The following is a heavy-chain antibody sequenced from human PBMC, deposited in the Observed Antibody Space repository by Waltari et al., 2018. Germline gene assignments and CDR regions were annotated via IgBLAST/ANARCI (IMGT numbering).Heavy chain of an antibody. Sequence: QVQLVQSGAEVKKPGASVKVSCTASGYTFTSYGIRWVRQAPGKGLEWLGWISAYKGNTNYAQKLQGRVTMTTDTSTSTAYMELRSLRSDDTAVYYCARAVVEVGAVPPDYWGQGTLVTVSS. CDR3: ARAVVEVGAVPPDY. CDR2: ISAYKGNT. J-gene: IGHJ4*02. CDR1: GYTFTSYG. V-gene: IGHV1-18*01. D-gene: IGHD1-26*01.